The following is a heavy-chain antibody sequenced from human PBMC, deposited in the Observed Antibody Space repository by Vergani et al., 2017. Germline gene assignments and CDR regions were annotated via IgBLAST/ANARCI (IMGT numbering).Heavy chain of an antibody. CDR2: IYNSGNG. CDR3: ASGKYYSDSTSHFRGRYFDV. J-gene: IGHJ2*01. V-gene: IGHV4-39*01. D-gene: IGHD3-16*01. Sequence: QMQLQESGPGLVKASETLSLTCTVSGDSIISRSYYWGWIRQPPGKGLVWIGSIYNSGNGDSSSSLKSRVTISADTSKYQFSLRLTSVTAADTAVYYCASGKYYSDSTSHFRGRYFDVWGRGTLVTV. CDR1: GDSIISRSYY.